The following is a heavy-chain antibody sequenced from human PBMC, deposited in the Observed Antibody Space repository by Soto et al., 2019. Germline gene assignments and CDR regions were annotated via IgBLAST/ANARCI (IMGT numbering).Heavy chain of an antibody. V-gene: IGHV3-53*01. Sequence: GGSLRLSCAASGFIVSSNFMSWVRQAPGKGLEWVSVLYSGGGTYYADSVKGRFTISRDDSKNTLHLQMNSPRAEDTAIYYCARVNPPYPWGQGTLVTVSS. CDR1: GFIVSSNF. CDR3: ARVNPPYP. J-gene: IGHJ5*02. CDR2: LYSGGGT.